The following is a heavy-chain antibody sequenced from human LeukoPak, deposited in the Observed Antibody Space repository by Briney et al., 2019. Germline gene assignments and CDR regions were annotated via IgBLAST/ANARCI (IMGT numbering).Heavy chain of an antibody. CDR1: GGSISSGGYY. CDR3: ARGGYSYGCDY. Sequence: PSETLSLTCTVSGGSISSGGYYWSWIRQPPGKGLEWIGEINHSGSTNYNPSLKSRVTISVDTSKNQFSLKLSSVTAADTAVYYCARGGYSYGCDYWGQGTLVTVSS. CDR2: INHSGST. J-gene: IGHJ4*02. D-gene: IGHD5-18*01. V-gene: IGHV4-39*07.